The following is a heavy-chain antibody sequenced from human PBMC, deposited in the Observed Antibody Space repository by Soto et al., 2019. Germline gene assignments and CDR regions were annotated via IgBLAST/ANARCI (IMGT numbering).Heavy chain of an antibody. Sequence: EVQLVESGGGLVQPGGSLRLSCAASGFTVSSNYMSWVRQAPGKGLEWVSVIYSGGSTYYADSVKGRFTISRDNSKNTLYLQMNGLRAEDTAVYYCGREPWLPGKDYWGRVYLVTVSS. CDR1: GFTVSSNY. J-gene: IGHJ4*02. CDR2: IYSGGST. CDR3: GREPWLPGKDY. D-gene: IGHD6-19*01. V-gene: IGHV3-66*01.